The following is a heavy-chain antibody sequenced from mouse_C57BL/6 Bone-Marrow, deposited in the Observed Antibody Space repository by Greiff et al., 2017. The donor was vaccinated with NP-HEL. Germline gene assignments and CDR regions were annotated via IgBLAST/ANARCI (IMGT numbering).Heavy chain of an antibody. V-gene: IGHV2-6-1*01. D-gene: IGHD2-4*01. Sequence: QVQLKESGPGLVAPSQSLSITCTVSGFSLTSYGVHWVRQPPGKGLEWLVVIWSDGSTTYNSALKSRLSISKDNSKSQVFLKMNSLQTDDTAMYYCARHGRDYDYYYYAMDYWGQGTSVTVSS. CDR1: GFSLTSYG. CDR3: ARHGRDYDYYYYAMDY. CDR2: IWSDGST. J-gene: IGHJ4*01.